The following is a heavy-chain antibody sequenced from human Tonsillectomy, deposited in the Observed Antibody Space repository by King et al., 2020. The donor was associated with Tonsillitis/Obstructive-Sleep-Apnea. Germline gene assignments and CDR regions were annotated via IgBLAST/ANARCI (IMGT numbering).Heavy chain of an antibody. CDR3: ARDCPPSGYSNGWPDY. V-gene: IGHV3-30*04. J-gene: IGHJ4*02. Sequence: QVQLVESGGGVVQPGRSLRLSCAASGFTFSSFAMHWVRQTPGKGLEWLTIISYDSTNKFYADSVKGRFSISRDNSKNTLYLQMNSLRAEDTAVYYCARDCPPSGYSNGWPDYWGQGILVTVSS. CDR2: ISYDSTNK. D-gene: IGHD6-19*01. CDR1: GFTFSSFA.